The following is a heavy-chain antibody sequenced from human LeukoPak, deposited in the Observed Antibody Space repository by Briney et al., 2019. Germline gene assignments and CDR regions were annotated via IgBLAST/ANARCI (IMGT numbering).Heavy chain of an antibody. V-gene: IGHV3-23*01. CDR1: GFTFSSYA. CDR2: ISGSGGST. J-gene: IGHJ4*02. Sequence: GGSLRLSCAASGFTFSSYAMSWVRQAPGKGLEWVSAISGSGGSTYYADSVNGRFTISRDNSKNTLYLQMNSLRAEDTAVYYCAKDYGSGYYYSDYWGQGTLVTVSS. D-gene: IGHD3-22*01. CDR3: AKDYGSGYYYSDY.